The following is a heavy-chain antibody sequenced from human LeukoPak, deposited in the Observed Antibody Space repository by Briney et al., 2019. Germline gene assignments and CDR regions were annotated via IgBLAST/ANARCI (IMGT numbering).Heavy chain of an antibody. CDR3: ARDGTSTDDY. D-gene: IGHD2-2*01. J-gene: IGHJ4*02. V-gene: IGHV1-18*01. CDR1: GYTFSNFG. Sequence: ASVKVSCKASGYTFSNFGISWVRQAPGQGLEWMGWISGNNDNPNYGQKFQGRFTVTSDSSTRTAYMELKRLRSDDTAVYYCARDGTSTDDYWGQGTLVTVSS. CDR2: ISGNNDNP.